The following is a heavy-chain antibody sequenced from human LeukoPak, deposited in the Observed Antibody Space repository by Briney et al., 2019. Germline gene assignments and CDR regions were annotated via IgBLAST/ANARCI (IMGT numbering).Heavy chain of an antibody. J-gene: IGHJ2*01. Sequence: SETLSLTCAVYGGSFSGYYWSWIRQPPGKGLEWIGEINHSGSTNYNPSLKSRVTISVDTSKNQFSLKLSSVTAADTAVYYCARRSHGDWFHFDLWGRGTLVTVSS. CDR2: INHSGST. D-gene: IGHD3/OR15-3a*01. CDR3: ARRSHGDWFHFDL. V-gene: IGHV4-34*01. CDR1: GGSFSGYY.